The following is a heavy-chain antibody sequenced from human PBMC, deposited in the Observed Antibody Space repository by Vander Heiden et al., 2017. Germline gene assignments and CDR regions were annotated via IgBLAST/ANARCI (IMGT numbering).Heavy chain of an antibody. D-gene: IGHD3-22*01. CDR3: ARESGYDDDSSGYKYFDD. V-gene: IGHV3-33*01. Sequence: HVQLVASGGGVVQPGCSLSLPCPASCFTFPRYGMDWVRQAPGKGLEWVAVIWYDGSNKYYEDSVKGRGTISRDNSKNTLYRQMNSLRAEETAVYYCARESGYDDDSSGYKYFDDWGQGTMVTVSS. CDR1: CFTFPRYG. J-gene: IGHJ4*02. CDR2: IWYDGSNK.